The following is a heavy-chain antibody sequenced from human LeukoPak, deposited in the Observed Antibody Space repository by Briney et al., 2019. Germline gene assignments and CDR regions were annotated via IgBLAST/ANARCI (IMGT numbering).Heavy chain of an antibody. V-gene: IGHV3-9*01. CDR2: ISWNSGSI. Sequence: GGSLRLSCAASGFTFDDYAMHWVRQAPGKGLEWVSGISWNSGSIGYADSVKGRFTISRDNAKNSLYLQMNSLRAEDTALYCCAKGIRSTGTYYFDYWGQGTLVTVSS. D-gene: IGHD1-14*01. CDR1: GFTFDDYA. J-gene: IGHJ4*02. CDR3: AKGIRSTGTYYFDY.